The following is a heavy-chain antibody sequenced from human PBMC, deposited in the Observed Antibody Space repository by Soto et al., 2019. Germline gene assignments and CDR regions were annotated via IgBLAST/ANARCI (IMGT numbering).Heavy chain of an antibody. CDR3: ARGVGGYEHLWYFDY. CDR1: GFTVSSNY. CDR2: IYRGGST. J-gene: IGHJ4*02. Sequence: EVQLVESGGGLIQPGGSLRLSCAASGFTVSSNYMSWVRQAPGKGLEWVSAIYRGGSTYYADSVKGRFTISRDNSKNTLYLQMNSLRAEDTAVYYCARGVGGYEHLWYFDYWGQGTLVTVSS. V-gene: IGHV3-53*01. D-gene: IGHD5-12*01.